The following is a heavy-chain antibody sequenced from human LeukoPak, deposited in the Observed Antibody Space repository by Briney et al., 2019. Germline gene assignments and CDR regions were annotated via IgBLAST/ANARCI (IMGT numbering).Heavy chain of an antibody. V-gene: IGHV1-2*02. D-gene: IGHD3-9*01. CDR3: ATETVLTGYYLGFDP. Sequence: ASVKVSCKASGYTFTGYYMHWVRQAPGQGLEWMGWINPNSGGTNYAQKFQGRVTMTRDTSISTAYMELSRLRSDDTAVYYCATETVLTGYYLGFDPWGQGTLVTVSS. CDR1: GYTFTGYY. J-gene: IGHJ5*02. CDR2: INPNSGGT.